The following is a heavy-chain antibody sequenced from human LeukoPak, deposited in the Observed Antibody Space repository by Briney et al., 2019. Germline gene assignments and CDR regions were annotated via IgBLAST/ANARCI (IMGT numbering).Heavy chain of an antibody. D-gene: IGHD2-15*01. CDR3: ARLGYCSGGSCYYYYYMDV. Sequence: SETLSLTCTVSGGSISSSPYYWGWIRQPPGKGLEWIGSIYYSGTTHYNPSLESRVTISVDTSKNQFSLKLASVTAADTAAYYCARLGYCSGGSCYYYYYMDVWGKGTTVTVSS. J-gene: IGHJ6*03. CDR1: GGSISSSPYY. CDR2: IYYSGTT. V-gene: IGHV4-39*07.